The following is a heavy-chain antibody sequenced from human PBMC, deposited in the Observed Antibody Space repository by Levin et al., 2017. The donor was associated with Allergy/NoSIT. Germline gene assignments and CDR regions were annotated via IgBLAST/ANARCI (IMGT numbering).Heavy chain of an antibody. CDR3: AREDGSTFDF. CDR2: IYYSGST. D-gene: IGHD2-2*03. Sequence: SQTLSLTCTVSGGSISGGCYHWTWIRQHPEKGLEWIGYIYYSGSTFYNPSLKSRLMISVYTSKNQFSLNVSSVTAADTAVYYCAREDGSTFDFWGQGALVTVAS. V-gene: IGHV4-31*03. CDR1: GGSISGGCYH. J-gene: IGHJ4*02.